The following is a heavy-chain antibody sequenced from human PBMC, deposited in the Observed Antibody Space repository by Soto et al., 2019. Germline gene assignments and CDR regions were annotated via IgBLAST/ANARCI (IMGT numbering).Heavy chain of an antibody. CDR3: ARGTYWGLSRFDP. V-gene: IGHV1-69*12. D-gene: IGHD7-27*01. CDR1: GGAFSRYA. Sequence: QVQLVQSGAEVKKPGSSVKVSCKSPGGAFSRYAINWVRQAPGQGLEWMGGVIPMFGTSNYAQKFQDRVTITADESTTSAYMERSSLRSEDAAVYFCARGTYWGLSRFDPWGQGTVVTVSS. CDR2: VIPMFGTS. J-gene: IGHJ5*02.